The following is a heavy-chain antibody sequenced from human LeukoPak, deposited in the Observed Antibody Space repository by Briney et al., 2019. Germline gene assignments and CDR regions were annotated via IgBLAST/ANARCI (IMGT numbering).Heavy chain of an antibody. J-gene: IGHJ4*02. CDR3: ARDTTLRYFDWLNY. D-gene: IGHD3-9*01. V-gene: IGHV1-2*02. CDR2: INPNSGGT. CDR1: GYTFTGYY. Sequence: ASVKVSCKASGYTFTGYYMHWVRQAPGQGLEWMGWINPNSGGTNYARKFQGRVTMTRDTSISTAYMELSRLRSDNTAVYYCARDTTLRYFDWLNYWGQGTLVTVSP.